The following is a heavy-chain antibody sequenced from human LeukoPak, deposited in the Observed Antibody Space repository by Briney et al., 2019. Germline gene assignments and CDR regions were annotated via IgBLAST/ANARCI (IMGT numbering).Heavy chain of an antibody. CDR2: IYYSGST. V-gene: IGHV4-39*01. CDR1: GGSISSSSYY. Sequence: SETLSLTCTVSGGSISSSSYYWGWIRQPPGKGLEWIGSIYYSGSTYYNPSLKSRVTISVDTSKNQFSLKRSSVTAADTAVYYCARAEIYYDSSGYYGLNGWGYWGQGTLVTVSS. D-gene: IGHD3-22*01. CDR3: ARAEIYYDSSGYYGLNGWGY. J-gene: IGHJ4*02.